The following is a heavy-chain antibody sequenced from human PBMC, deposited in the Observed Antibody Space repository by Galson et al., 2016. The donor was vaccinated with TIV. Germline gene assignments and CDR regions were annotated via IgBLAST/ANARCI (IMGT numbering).Heavy chain of an antibody. D-gene: IGHD6-13*01. CDR2: ISRGGSNYI. CDR3: AREGRAAAYPNSFDH. Sequence: SLRLSCAASGFSFSSYSMNWVRQAPGKGLEWVSSISRGGSNYIYYADSVKGRFIISRDNSRNTLFLEMNSLSVEDTAIYYCAREGRAAAYPNSFDHWGPGTLFTFSS. V-gene: IGHV3-21*04. CDR1: GFSFSSYS. J-gene: IGHJ4*02.